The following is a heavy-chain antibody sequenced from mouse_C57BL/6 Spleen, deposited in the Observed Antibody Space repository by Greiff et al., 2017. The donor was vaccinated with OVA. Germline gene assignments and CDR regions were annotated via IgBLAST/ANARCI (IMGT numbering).Heavy chain of an antibody. D-gene: IGHD2-1*01. J-gene: IGHJ2*01. CDR2: ISSGSSTI. CDR3: ATYGNYGNFDY. V-gene: IGHV5-17*01. Sequence: EVQLVESGGGLVKPGGSLKLSCAASGFTFSDYGMHWVRQAPEKGLEWVAYISSGSSTIYYADTVKGRFTISRDNAKNTLCLQMTSRRSEDTAMYYCATYGNYGNFDYWGQGTTLTVSS. CDR1: GFTFSDYG.